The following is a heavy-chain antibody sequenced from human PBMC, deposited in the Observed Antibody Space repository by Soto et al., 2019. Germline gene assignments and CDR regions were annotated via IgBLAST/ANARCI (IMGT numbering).Heavy chain of an antibody. Sequence: QVQLQESGPGLVKPSETLSLTCTVSGGSVSSGSYYWSWIRQPPGKGLEWIGYIYYSGSTNYNPSLKSRVTISVDTSKNQFSLKLSSVTAADTAVYYCARDGGATTGDYYYYGMDVWDQGTTVTVSS. V-gene: IGHV4-61*01. J-gene: IGHJ6*02. CDR1: GGSVSSGSYY. CDR3: ARDGGATTGDYYYYGMDV. CDR2: IYYSGST. D-gene: IGHD1-26*01.